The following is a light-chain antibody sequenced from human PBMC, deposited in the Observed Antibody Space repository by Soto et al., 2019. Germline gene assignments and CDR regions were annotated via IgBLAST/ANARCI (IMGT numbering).Light chain of an antibody. J-gene: IGKJ4*01. CDR2: DAF. CDR1: QSVSSS. Sequence: ILVTHSPGALSLSPGERSTLSSRASQSVSSSLAWYQLRPGQVPRLLISDAFNRATGVPARFSGSGSGTDFTLTIDNVEPEDSAVYFCQHRTKWPLTFGGGTKVDIK. V-gene: IGKV3-11*01. CDR3: QHRTKWPLT.